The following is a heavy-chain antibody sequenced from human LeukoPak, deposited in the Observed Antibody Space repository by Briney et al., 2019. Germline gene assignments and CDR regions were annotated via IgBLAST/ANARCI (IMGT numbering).Heavy chain of an antibody. V-gene: IGHV3-30*04. J-gene: IGHJ4*02. D-gene: IGHD3-16*01. CDR3: AKVSSMITFGGAADY. CDR2: ISYDGSNK. Sequence: PGGSLRLSCAASGFTFSSYAMHWVRQAPGKGLEWVAVISYDGSNKYYADSVKGRFTISRDNSKNTLYLQMNSLRAEDTAVYYCAKVSSMITFGGAADYWGQGTLVTVSS. CDR1: GFTFSSYA.